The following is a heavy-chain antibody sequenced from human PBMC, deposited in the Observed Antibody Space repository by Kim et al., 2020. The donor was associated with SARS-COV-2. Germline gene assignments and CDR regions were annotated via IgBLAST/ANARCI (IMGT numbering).Heavy chain of an antibody. J-gene: IGHJ4*02. V-gene: IGHV3-48*03. Sequence: GGSLRLSCAASGFTFSSYEMNWVRQAPGKGLEWVSYIRIRGMTKYYADSVKGRFTISRDNAKNSVYLQMNSLRAEDTAVYYCARTGSGRGNYFDYWGQGILVTVSS. D-gene: IGHD2-15*01. CDR2: IRIRGMTK. CDR3: ARTGSGRGNYFDY. CDR1: GFTFSSYE.